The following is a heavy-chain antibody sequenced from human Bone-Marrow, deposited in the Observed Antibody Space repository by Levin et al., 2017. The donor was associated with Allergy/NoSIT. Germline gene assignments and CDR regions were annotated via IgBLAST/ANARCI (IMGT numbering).Heavy chain of an antibody. J-gene: IGHJ2*01. CDR3: VRQFGSGLWYFDF. V-gene: IGHV4-39*01. Sequence: SETLSLTCTVSGGSVTDNFYYWGWIRQPPGKGQEWIAIINYSGNTYYNPSLKSRVTISVDTSNNQFSLNLSSVTAADTAIYYCVRQFGSGLWYFDFWGRGTLVTVSS. D-gene: IGHD3-10*01. CDR2: INYSGNT. CDR1: GGSVTDNFYY.